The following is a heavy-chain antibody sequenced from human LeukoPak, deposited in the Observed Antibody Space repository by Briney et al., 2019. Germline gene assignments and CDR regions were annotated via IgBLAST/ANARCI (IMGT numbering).Heavy chain of an antibody. CDR3: ARALKMITFGGVYFDY. J-gene: IGHJ4*02. V-gene: IGHV4-31*03. Sequence: SQTLSLTCTVSGCSISSGGYYWRWIRQHPGKGLEWIGYIYYSGSTYYNPSLKSRVTISVDTSKNQFSLKLSSVTAADTAVYYCARALKMITFGGVYFDYWGQGTLVTVSS. D-gene: IGHD3-16*01. CDR2: IYYSGST. CDR1: GCSISSGGYY.